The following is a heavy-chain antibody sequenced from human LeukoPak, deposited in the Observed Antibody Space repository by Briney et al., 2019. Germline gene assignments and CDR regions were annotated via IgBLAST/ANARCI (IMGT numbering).Heavy chain of an antibody. D-gene: IGHD1-26*01. J-gene: IGHJ3*02. CDR1: GFTFDDYT. V-gene: IGHV3-43*01. CDR3: AKDTSYSGSSGAFDI. Sequence: GGSLRLSCAASGFTFDDYTMHWVRQAPGKGLEWVSLISWDGGSTYYADSVKGRFTISRDNSKNSLYLQMNSLRTEDTALYYCAKDTSYSGSSGAFDIWGQGTMVTVSS. CDR2: ISWDGGST.